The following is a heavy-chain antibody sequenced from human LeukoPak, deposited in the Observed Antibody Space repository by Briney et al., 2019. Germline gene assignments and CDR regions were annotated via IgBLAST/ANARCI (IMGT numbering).Heavy chain of an antibody. V-gene: IGHV4-61*02. CDR3: ARSHFFPKYYYYYMDV. J-gene: IGHJ6*03. CDR2: IYTSGST. Sequence: SETLSLTCTVSGGSISSGSYYWGWIRQPAGKGLEWIGRIYTSGSTNYNPSLKSRVTISVDTSRNQFSLKLSSVTAADTAVYYCARSHFFPKYYYYYMDVWGKGTTVTVSS. CDR1: GGSISSGSYY.